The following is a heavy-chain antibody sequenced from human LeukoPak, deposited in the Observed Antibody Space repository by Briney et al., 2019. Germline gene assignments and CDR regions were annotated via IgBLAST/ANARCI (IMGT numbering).Heavy chain of an antibody. CDR1: GFSFNIYS. J-gene: IGHJ4*02. Sequence: PGGSLRLSCAASGFSFNIYSMSWVRQAPGKGLEWVSSITSRSSHIYYADSMKGRFTISRDNAKNSLYLQMNSLRADDTAVYYCARDPESSSFDLWGRGALVTVSS. V-gene: IGHV3-21*01. CDR2: ITSRSSHI. D-gene: IGHD6-13*01. CDR3: ARDPESSSFDL.